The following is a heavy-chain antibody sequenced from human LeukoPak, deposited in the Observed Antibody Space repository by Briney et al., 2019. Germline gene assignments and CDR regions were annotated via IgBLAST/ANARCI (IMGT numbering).Heavy chain of an antibody. V-gene: IGHV1-3*01. D-gene: IGHD1-26*01. CDR2: INAGNGNT. CDR1: VYTFTSYA. Sequence: ASVKVSCKASVYTFTSYAMQWVRQAPGQRLEWMGWINAGNGNTKYSQKFQGRVTITRDTSASTAYMELSSLRSEDTAVYYCAREHVLGEWELHFHYWGQGTLVTVSS. J-gene: IGHJ4*02. CDR3: AREHVLGEWELHFHY.